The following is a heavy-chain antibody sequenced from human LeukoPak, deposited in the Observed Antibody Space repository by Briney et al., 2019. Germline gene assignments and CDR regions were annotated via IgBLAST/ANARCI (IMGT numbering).Heavy chain of an antibody. J-gene: IGHJ6*02. CDR1: GYTLTELS. CDR2: FDPEDGET. CDR3: ATDSDSPAYYGMDV. Sequence: ASVKVSCKVSGYTLTELSMHWVRQAPGKGLEWMGGFDPEDGETIYAQKFQGRVTMTEDTSTDTAYMELGSLRSEDTAVYYCATDSDSPAYYGMDVWGQGTTVTVSS. V-gene: IGHV1-24*01. D-gene: IGHD3-22*01.